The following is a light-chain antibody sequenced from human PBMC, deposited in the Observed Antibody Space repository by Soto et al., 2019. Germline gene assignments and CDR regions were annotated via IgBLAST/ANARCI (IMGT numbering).Light chain of an antibody. CDR3: AAWDDSLNGWV. CDR1: SSNIGSNT. CDR2: SNI. J-gene: IGLJ3*02. Sequence: QSVLTQPPSASGTPGQRATISGSGSSSNIGSNTVNWYQQLPGTAPKLLIYSNIQRPSGVPDRFSGSKSGTSASLAISGLQSEDEADYYCAAWDDSLNGWVFGGGTKLTVL. V-gene: IGLV1-44*01.